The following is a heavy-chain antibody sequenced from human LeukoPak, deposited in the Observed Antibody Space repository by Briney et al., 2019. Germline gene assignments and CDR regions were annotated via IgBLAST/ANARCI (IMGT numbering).Heavy chain of an antibody. V-gene: IGHV1-18*01. CDR2: ISAYNGNT. D-gene: IGHD1-7*01. CDR1: GYTFTSYG. J-gene: IGHJ4*02. CDR3: AGELTGTTFGIFDY. Sequence: ASVKVSCKASGYTFTSYGISWVRQAPGQGLEWMGLISAYNGNTNYAQKLQGRVTMTTDTYTSTAYMELRSLRSDDTAVYYCAGELTGTTFGIFDYWGQATLVTVSS.